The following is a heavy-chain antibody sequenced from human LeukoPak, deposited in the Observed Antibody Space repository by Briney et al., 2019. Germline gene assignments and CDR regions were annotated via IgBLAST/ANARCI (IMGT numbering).Heavy chain of an antibody. CDR1: GDTFTSYG. CDR3: AREGEGIAAAGTLLVYFDY. J-gene: IGHJ4*02. V-gene: IGHV1-69*05. D-gene: IGHD6-13*01. Sequence: SVKVSCKASGDTFTSYGISWVRQAPGQGLEWLARIIHVFGTTNYARKFRGRVTVSTDDSTSTAFLELSSLTPEDTAVYYCAREGEGIAAAGTLLVYFDYWGQGTLVTVSS. CDR2: IIHVFGTT.